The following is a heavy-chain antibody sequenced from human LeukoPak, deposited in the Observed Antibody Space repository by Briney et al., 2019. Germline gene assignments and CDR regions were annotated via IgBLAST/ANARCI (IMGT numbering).Heavy chain of an antibody. D-gene: IGHD2-2*01. Sequence: GGSLRLSCAASGFTFDDYAMHWVRQAPGKGLEWVPGISWNSGSIGYADSVKGRFTISRDNAKNSLYLQMNSLRAEDTALYYCAKDIVSTSSNWFDPRGQGTLVTVSS. CDR3: AKDIVSTSSNWFDP. CDR2: ISWNSGSI. V-gene: IGHV3-9*01. CDR1: GFTFDDYA. J-gene: IGHJ5*02.